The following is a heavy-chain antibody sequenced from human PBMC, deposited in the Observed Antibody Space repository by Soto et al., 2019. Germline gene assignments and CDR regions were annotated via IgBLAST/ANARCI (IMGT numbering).Heavy chain of an antibody. Sequence: PSETLSLTCAVSGGSISSGGYSWSWIRQPPGKGLEWIAYIYHSGSTYYNPSLKSRVTMSVDRSKNQFSLKLSSLTAADTAVYYCASQGRDGYNYVNYFDYWGQGALVTVSS. CDR2: IYHSGST. J-gene: IGHJ4*02. CDR3: ASQGRDGYNYVNYFDY. CDR1: GGSISSGGYS. D-gene: IGHD5-12*01. V-gene: IGHV4-30-2*01.